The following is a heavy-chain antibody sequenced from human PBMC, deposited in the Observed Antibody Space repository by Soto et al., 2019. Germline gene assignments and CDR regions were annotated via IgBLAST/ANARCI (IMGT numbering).Heavy chain of an antibody. D-gene: IGHD1-26*01. Sequence: PSQTLSLTCAISGDSVSSNNTAWIWIRQSPSRGLEWLGRTYYRSKWSSDYAVSGESRITDHPDTSNNQISLQLNSVTPKDTAVNYCARDLGASTRFEPWGQGILVTVSS. V-gene: IGHV6-1*01. CDR1: GDSVSSNNTA. CDR3: ARDLGASTRFEP. CDR2: TYYRSKWSS. J-gene: IGHJ5*02.